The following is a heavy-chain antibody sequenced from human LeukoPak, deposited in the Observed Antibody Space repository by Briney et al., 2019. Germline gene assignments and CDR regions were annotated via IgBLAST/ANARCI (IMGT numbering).Heavy chain of an antibody. CDR3: ARGRPDTSVPRTYYMDV. CDR2: MSPNSGNT. CDR1: GYTFTSYY. Sequence: GASVKVSCKASGYTFTSYYMHWVRQAPGQGLEWMGWMSPNSGNTGSAQKFQGRVTFTRDTSISTSFMELSSLRSEDTAIYYCARGRPDTSVPRTYYMDVWGKGTTVTVSS. J-gene: IGHJ6*03. V-gene: IGHV1-8*03. D-gene: IGHD5-18*01.